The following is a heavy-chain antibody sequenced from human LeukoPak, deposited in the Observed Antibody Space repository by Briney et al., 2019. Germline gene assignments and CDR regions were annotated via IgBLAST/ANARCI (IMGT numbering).Heavy chain of an antibody. Sequence: ASVKVSCKASGYTFTGYYMHWVRQAPGQGLEWMGWINPNSGGTNYAQKFQGRVTMTRDTSISTAYMELSRLRSDDTAVYYCARSTGIAASGFDPWGQGTLVTVSS. CDR1: GYTFTGYY. J-gene: IGHJ5*02. CDR3: ARSTGIAASGFDP. CDR2: INPNSGGT. D-gene: IGHD6-13*01. V-gene: IGHV1-2*02.